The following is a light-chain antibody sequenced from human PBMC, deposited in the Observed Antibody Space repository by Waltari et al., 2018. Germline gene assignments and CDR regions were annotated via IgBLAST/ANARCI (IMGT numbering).Light chain of an antibody. Sequence: SYDLTQPPSVSVSPGETANIACPGNKVGNKDVCWYQQKPGQSPVLIVYQNSRRPSGIPERFSGSNSGNTATLMISGTQTIDEADYYCQVWDGNSVVFGGGTKLAVL. CDR2: QNS. V-gene: IGLV3-1*01. J-gene: IGLJ2*01. CDR3: QVWDGNSVV. CDR1: KVGNKD.